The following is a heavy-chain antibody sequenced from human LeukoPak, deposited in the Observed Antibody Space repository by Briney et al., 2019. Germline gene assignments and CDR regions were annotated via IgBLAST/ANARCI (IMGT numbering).Heavy chain of an antibody. Sequence: GGSLRLSCAASGFIFSSYGIHWVRQAPGKGLEWVAFIRYDGGHKYYADSVKGRFTISRDNPKNTLYLQMNSLRAEDTAVYYCAKDLYSGYDYACPSPGYWGQGTLVTVSS. CDR2: IRYDGGHK. D-gene: IGHD5-12*01. J-gene: IGHJ4*02. CDR1: GFIFSSYG. CDR3: AKDLYSGYDYACPSPGY. V-gene: IGHV3-30*02.